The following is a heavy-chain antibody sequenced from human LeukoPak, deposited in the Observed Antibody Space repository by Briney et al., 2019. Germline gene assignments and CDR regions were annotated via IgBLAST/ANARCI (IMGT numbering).Heavy chain of an antibody. J-gene: IGHJ6*03. V-gene: IGHV4-34*01. Sequence: SETLSLTCAVYGGSFSGYYWSWIRQPPGKGLEWIGEINHSGSTNYNPSLKSRVTISVDTSKNQFSLKLSSVTAADTAVYYCARADSSSWYYYYYMDVRGKGTTVTVSS. CDR1: GGSFSGYY. CDR3: ARADSSSWYYYYYMDV. D-gene: IGHD5-18*01. CDR2: INHSGST.